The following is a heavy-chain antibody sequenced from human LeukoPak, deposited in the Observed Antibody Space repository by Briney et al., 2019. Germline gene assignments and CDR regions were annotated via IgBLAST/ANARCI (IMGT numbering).Heavy chain of an antibody. D-gene: IGHD3-3*01. CDR1: GFTFSSYA. J-gene: IGHJ5*01. Sequence: RPGGSLRLSCAASGFTFSSYAMHWVRQAPGKGLEWVAVISYDGSNKYYADSVKGRFTVSRDNSKNTVYLQMNSLRTDDTAVYYWARDFWGGHNWVDPWGQGTPVNVSS. CDR3: ARDFWGGHNWVDP. CDR2: ISYDGSNK. V-gene: IGHV3-30-3*01.